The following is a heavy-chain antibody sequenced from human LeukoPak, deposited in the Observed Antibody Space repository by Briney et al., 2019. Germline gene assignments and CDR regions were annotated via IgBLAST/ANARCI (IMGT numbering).Heavy chain of an antibody. CDR3: ARAKYGGYFIDY. Sequence: GGSLRLSCAASGFTFSSYAMHWVRQAPGKGLEWATFIRYDGSNKDYADSVKGRFTISRDNAKNTVYLQMNSLRAEDTAVYYCARAKYGGYFIDYWRQGTLVTVSS. V-gene: IGHV3-30*02. CDR2: IRYDGSNK. D-gene: IGHD5-12*01. CDR1: GFTFSSYA. J-gene: IGHJ4*02.